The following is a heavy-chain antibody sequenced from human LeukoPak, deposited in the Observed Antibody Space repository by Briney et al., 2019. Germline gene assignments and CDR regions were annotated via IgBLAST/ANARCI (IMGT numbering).Heavy chain of an antibody. CDR3: ASSIGYDFWSGYQKYYFDY. V-gene: IGHV4-34*01. D-gene: IGHD3-3*01. CDR2: INHSGST. Sequence: SETLSLTCAVYGGSFSGYYWSGIRQPPGKGLEWTGDINHSGSTNYNPSLKSRVTISVDTSKNQFSLKLSSVTAADTAVYYCASSIGYDFWSGYQKYYFDYWGQGTLVTVSS. CDR1: GGSFSGYY. J-gene: IGHJ4*02.